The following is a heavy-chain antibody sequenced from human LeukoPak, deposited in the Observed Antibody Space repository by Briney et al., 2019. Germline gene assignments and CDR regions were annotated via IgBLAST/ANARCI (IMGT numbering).Heavy chain of an antibody. Sequence: SSETLSLTCTVSGGSISSYYWSWIRQPPGKGLEWIGYIYYSGSTNYNPSLKSRVTISVDTSKNQFSLKLSSVPAADTAVYYCARPRYSGSYSFDYWGQGTLVTVSS. CDR1: GGSISSYY. CDR2: IYYSGST. CDR3: ARPRYSGSYSFDY. D-gene: IGHD1-26*01. J-gene: IGHJ4*02. V-gene: IGHV4-59*08.